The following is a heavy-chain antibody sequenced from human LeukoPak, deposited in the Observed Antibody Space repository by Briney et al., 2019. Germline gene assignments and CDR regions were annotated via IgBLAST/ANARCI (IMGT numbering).Heavy chain of an antibody. J-gene: IGHJ6*02. CDR3: ARGPIPNPPYYYYGMDV. Sequence: ASVKVSCKASGYTFTSYGINWVRQATGQGLEWMGWMNPNNGNTGYAQKFQGRLTMTRNTSISTAYMELSSLRSEDTAVYYCARGPIPNPPYYYYGMDVWGQGTTVTVSS. D-gene: IGHD2-21*01. CDR1: GYTFTSYG. V-gene: IGHV1-8*01. CDR2: MNPNNGNT.